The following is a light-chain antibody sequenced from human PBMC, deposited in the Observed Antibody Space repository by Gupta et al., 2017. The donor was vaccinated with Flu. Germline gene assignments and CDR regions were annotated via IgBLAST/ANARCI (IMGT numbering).Light chain of an antibody. CDR1: SSDVGGYNY. CDR2: EVS. Sequence: QSALTQPASVSGSPGQSITISCTGTSSDVGGYNYVSWYQQHPGKAPKLMIYEVSNRLSGVSNRFSGSKSGNTASLTISGLQAEDEADYDCSSYTSSSTLVFGGGTKLNVL. J-gene: IGLJ3*02. CDR3: SSYTSSSTLV. V-gene: IGLV2-14*01.